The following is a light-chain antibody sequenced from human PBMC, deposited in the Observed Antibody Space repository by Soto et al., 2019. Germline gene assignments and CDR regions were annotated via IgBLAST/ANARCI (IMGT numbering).Light chain of an antibody. Sequence: QSVLTQPPSASGTPGQRVTISCSGGSSNIGSKTVNWYQQVPGTAPKLLIYGNDQRPSGVPDRFSASKSGTSASLAISGLQSEDEADSHCAAWDGSLNGLLFGGGTKLTVL. V-gene: IGLV1-44*01. J-gene: IGLJ2*01. CDR2: GND. CDR3: AAWDGSLNGLL. CDR1: SSNIGSKT.